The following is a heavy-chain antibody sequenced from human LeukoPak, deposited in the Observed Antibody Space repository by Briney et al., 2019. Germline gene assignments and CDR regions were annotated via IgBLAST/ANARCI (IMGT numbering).Heavy chain of an antibody. Sequence: SETLSLTCAVYGGSFSGYYWSWIRQPPGKGLEWIGEINHSGSTNYNPSLKSRVTISVDTSKNQFSLKLSSVTAADTAVYYCARNHYDFWSGSWNYMDVWGKGTTVTVSS. J-gene: IGHJ6*03. CDR2: INHSGST. D-gene: IGHD3-3*01. CDR1: GGSFSGYY. CDR3: ARNHYDFWSGSWNYMDV. V-gene: IGHV4-34*01.